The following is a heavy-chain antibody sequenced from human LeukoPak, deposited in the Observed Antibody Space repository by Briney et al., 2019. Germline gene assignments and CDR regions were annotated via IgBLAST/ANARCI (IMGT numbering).Heavy chain of an antibody. CDR2: IYYSGST. D-gene: IGHD2-2*01. CDR1: GGSLSSYY. J-gene: IGHJ4*02. V-gene: IGHV4-59*01. Sequence: PSETLSLTCTVSGGSLSSYYWSWIRQPPGKGLEWIGYIYYSGSTNYNPSLKSRVTISVDTSKNQFSLKLSSVTAADTAVYSCARVPAATYYFEYWGQGTLVTVSS. CDR3: ARVPAATYYFEY.